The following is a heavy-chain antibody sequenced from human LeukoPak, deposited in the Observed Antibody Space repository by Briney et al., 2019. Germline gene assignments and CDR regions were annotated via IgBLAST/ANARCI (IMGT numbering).Heavy chain of an antibody. CDR2: INPSGGST. CDR1: GYNFTNVG. V-gene: IGHV1-46*01. J-gene: IGHJ5*02. CDR3: ARDNSVEDTAWWFDP. D-gene: IGHD4-23*01. Sequence: SVKVSCKASGYNFTNVGISWGRRAPGPGLEWLGIINPSGGSTSYAQKFQGRVTMTRDMSTSTDYMELSSRRSEDTAVYYCARDNSVEDTAWWFDPWGQGTLVTVSS.